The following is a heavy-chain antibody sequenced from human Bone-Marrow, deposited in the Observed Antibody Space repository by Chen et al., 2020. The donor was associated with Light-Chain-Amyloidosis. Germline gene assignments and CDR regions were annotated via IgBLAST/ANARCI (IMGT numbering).Heavy chain of an antibody. V-gene: IGHV3-7*01. CDR2: IKQDGSEK. Sequence: EVQLVESGGDLVQPGGSLRLFCVASGFTFSSHWMSWVRQAPGKGLEWVANIKQDGSEKYYADSVKGRFTISRDNAKNSLYLQMNSLRAEDTAVYYCAEINTNWGQGTLVTVSS. J-gene: IGHJ4*02. CDR3: AEINTN. CDR1: GFTFSSHW.